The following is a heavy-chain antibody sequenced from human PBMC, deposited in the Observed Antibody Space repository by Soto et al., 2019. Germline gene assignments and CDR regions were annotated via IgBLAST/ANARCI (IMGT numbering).Heavy chain of an antibody. CDR1: GGSISSGGYS. CDR3: AGQYSYGSYGMDV. J-gene: IGHJ6*02. Sequence: SETLSLTCAVSGGSISSGGYSWSWIRQPPGKGLEWIGYIYYSGSTNYNPSLKSRVTISVDTSKNQFSLKLSSVTAADTAVYYCAGQYSYGSYGMDVWGQGTTVTVSS. CDR2: IYYSGST. V-gene: IGHV4-61*08. D-gene: IGHD5-18*01.